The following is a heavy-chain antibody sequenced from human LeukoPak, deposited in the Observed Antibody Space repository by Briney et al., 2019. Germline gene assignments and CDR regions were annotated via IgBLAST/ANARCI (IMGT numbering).Heavy chain of an antibody. CDR1: GFTFSDHY. CDR3: ARDQASSGWSSPFDY. J-gene: IGHJ4*02. CDR2: VRNKANRYTT. V-gene: IGHV3-72*01. Sequence: PGGSLRLSCAASGFTFSDHYMDWVRQAPGKGLEWVGRVRNKANRYTTEYAASVKGRFTISRDDSQNSLYLQISSLQTEDTAVYYCARDQASSGWSSPFDYWGQGTLVTVSS. D-gene: IGHD6-19*01.